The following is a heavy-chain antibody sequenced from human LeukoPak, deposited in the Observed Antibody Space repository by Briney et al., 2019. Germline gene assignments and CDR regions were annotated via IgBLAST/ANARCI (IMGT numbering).Heavy chain of an antibody. V-gene: IGHV1-46*01. J-gene: IGHJ4*02. CDR2: INPSGGST. CDR3: ARPAVTTLDYFDY. CDR1: GYTFTSYY. Sequence: ASVKVSCKASGYTFTSYYMHWVRQAPGQGLEWMGIINPSGGSTSYAQKFQGRVTMTRDMSTSTAYMELSSLRSEDTAVYYCARPAVTTLDYFDYWGQGTLVTVSS. D-gene: IGHD4-17*01.